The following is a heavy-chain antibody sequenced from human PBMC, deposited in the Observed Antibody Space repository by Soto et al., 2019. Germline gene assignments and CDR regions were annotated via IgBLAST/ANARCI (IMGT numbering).Heavy chain of an antibody. Sequence: PSETLSLTCAVSGGSIISSNWCSWVRQPPGRGLEWIGEIYHSGSTNYSPSLKSRVTISVDKSKNQFSLKLSSVTAADTAVYYCATTNYYGSGSFWFDPWGQGTLVTVSS. D-gene: IGHD3-10*01. J-gene: IGHJ5*02. CDR2: IYHSGST. CDR3: ATTNYYGSGSFWFDP. V-gene: IGHV4-4*02. CDR1: GGSIISSNW.